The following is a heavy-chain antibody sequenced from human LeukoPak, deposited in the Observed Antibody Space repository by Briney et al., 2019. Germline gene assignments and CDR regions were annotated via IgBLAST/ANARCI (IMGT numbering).Heavy chain of an antibody. CDR1: GGSISSYY. J-gene: IGHJ4*02. CDR2: IYYSGST. Sequence: PSETLSLTCTVSGGSISSYYWSWIRQPAGKGLEWIGYIYYSGSTYYNPSLKSRVTISLDTSKNQFSLKVSSVTAADTAVYYCARDKYGSGSSFDYWGQGTLVTVSS. D-gene: IGHD3-10*01. V-gene: IGHV4-59*01. CDR3: ARDKYGSGSSFDY.